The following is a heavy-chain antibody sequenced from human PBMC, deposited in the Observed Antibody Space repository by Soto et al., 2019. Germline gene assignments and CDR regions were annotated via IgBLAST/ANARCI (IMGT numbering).Heavy chain of an antibody. J-gene: IGHJ4*02. Sequence: SQTLSLTCTVAGGSISSYYWSWIRQPPGKGLEWIGYIYYSGSTNYNPSLKSRVTISVDTSKNQFSLKLSSVTAADTAVYYCARTLYSYGPRFDYWGQGTLVTVSS. CDR1: GGSISSYY. V-gene: IGHV4-59*01. CDR3: ARTLYSYGPRFDY. CDR2: IYYSGST. D-gene: IGHD5-18*01.